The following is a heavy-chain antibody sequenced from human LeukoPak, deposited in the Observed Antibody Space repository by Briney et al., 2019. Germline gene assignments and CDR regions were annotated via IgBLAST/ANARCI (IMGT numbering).Heavy chain of an antibody. CDR3: ARGGSYYYMDV. Sequence: GSSVKVSCKASGGTFSSYAISWVRQAPGQGLEWMGGIIPIFGTANYTQKFRGRVTITTDESTSTAYMELSSLRSENTAVYYCARGGSYYYMDVWGKGTTVTVSS. CDR1: GGTFSSYA. V-gene: IGHV1-69*05. CDR2: IIPIFGTA. J-gene: IGHJ6*03. D-gene: IGHD1-26*01.